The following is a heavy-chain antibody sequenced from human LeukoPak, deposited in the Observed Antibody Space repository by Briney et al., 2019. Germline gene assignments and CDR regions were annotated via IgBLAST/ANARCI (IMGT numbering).Heavy chain of an antibody. D-gene: IGHD1-26*01. Sequence: SVKVSCKASGGTFSSYGISWVRQAPGQGLEWMGGIIPIFGTANYAQKFQGRATITADESTSTAYMELSSLRSEDTAVYYCAREVGATSDAFDIWGQGTMVTVSS. CDR1: GGTFSSYG. CDR3: AREVGATSDAFDI. CDR2: IIPIFGTA. V-gene: IGHV1-69*01. J-gene: IGHJ3*02.